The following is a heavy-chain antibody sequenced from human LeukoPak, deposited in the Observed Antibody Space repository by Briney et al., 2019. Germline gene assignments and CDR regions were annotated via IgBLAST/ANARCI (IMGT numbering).Heavy chain of an antibody. D-gene: IGHD4-17*01. CDR3: ARDRDGAKGFDY. CDR2: IYSGGST. CDR1: GFTVSSNY. V-gene: IGHV3-53*05. J-gene: IGHJ4*02. Sequence: GGSLRLSCAASGFTVSSNYMSWVRQAPGKGLEWVSVIYSGGSTYYADSVKGRFTISRDNSKNTLYLQMNSLRAEDTAVYYCARDRDGAKGFDYWDQGTLVTVSS.